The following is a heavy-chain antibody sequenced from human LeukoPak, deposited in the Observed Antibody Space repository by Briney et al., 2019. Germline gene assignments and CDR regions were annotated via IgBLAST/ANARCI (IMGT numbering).Heavy chain of an antibody. CDR3: ARDSYSYGYLCYFDY. V-gene: IGHV1-18*01. CDR2: ISAYNGNT. J-gene: IGHJ4*02. D-gene: IGHD5-18*01. Sequence: ASVKVSCKASGYTFTSYGISWVRQAPGQGLEWMGWISAYNGNTNYAQKLLGRVTMTTDTSTSTAYMELRSLRSDDTAVYYCARDSYSYGYLCYFDYWGQGTLVTVSS. CDR1: GYTFTSYG.